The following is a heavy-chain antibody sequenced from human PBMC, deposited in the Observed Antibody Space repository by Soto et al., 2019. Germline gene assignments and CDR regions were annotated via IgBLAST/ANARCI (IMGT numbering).Heavy chain of an antibody. D-gene: IGHD5-12*01. CDR1: GITFPNYT. V-gene: IGHV1-46*01. CDR2: INPSGGST. Sequence: APVKVSSKAPGITFPNYTIHWGRQAPGQGLEWMGIINPSGGSTSYAQKFQGRVTMTRDTSTSTVYMELSSLRSEDTAVYYCAIFPVIGVVATIEWRFDYWGQGTLVTVSS. CDR3: AIFPVIGVVATIEWRFDY. J-gene: IGHJ4*02.